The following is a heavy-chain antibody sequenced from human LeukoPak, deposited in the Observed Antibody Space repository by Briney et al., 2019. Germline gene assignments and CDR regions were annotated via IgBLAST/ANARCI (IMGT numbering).Heavy chain of an antibody. CDR2: ISGSGGST. Sequence: GGSLRLSCAASGFTFSSYAMSWVRQAPGKGLEWVSAISGSGGSTYYADSVKGRFTISRDNSKNTLYLQMNSLRAEDTAVYYCARSRPSSHIVVVVGASRVAFEIWGQGTMVTVSS. CDR3: ARSRPSSHIVVVVGASRVAFEI. J-gene: IGHJ3*02. D-gene: IGHD2-21*01. CDR1: GFTFSSYA. V-gene: IGHV3-23*01.